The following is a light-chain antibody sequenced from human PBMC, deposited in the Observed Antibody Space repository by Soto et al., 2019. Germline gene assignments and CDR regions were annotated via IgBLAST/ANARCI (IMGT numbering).Light chain of an antibody. Sequence: DLQMTQSPSTLSASVGDRVTITCRASQNIERYMGWYQQKKGRAPSLIIYDASTVERGVPSRFSDSVSGSESTIIIRNLQPDDGQTYDGQQFKDYVWTFGQGTKVDIK. CDR3: QQFKDYVWT. V-gene: IGKV1-5*01. CDR2: DAS. J-gene: IGKJ1*01. CDR1: QNIERY.